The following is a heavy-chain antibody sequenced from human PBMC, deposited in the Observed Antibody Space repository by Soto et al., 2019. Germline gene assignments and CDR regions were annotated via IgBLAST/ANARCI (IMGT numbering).Heavy chain of an antibody. CDR2: IRNQATGGTT. J-gene: IGHJ1*01. V-gene: IGHV3-15*01. CDR1: GFTFSTAW. CDR3: TPWGGAAIQH. Sequence: GGSVRLSCVGSGFTFSTAWMSWVRQAPGKGLEWVGQIRNQATGGTTDYGAPVKGRFTISRDDSKNTLYPQMHSLKPEDTGAYYCTPWGGAAIQHWCQGTLVTVSS. D-gene: IGHD7-27*01.